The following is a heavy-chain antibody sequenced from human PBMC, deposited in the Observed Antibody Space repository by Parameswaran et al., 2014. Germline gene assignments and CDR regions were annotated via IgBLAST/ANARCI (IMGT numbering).Heavy chain of an antibody. CDR2: VATYNENT. V-gene: IGHV1-18*01. J-gene: IGHJ6*02. CDR3: VTGTRAFFYYGVDV. D-gene: IGHD3-3*02. Sequence: WVRQAPGQGLEWMGWVATYNENTKYAQKFQGRVTMTTDTSTSTAYMELRSLRSADTAVYYCVTGTRAFFYYGVDVWGQGTTVTVSS.